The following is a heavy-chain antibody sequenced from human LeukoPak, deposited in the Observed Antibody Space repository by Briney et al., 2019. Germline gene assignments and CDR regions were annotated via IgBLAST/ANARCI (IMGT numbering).Heavy chain of an antibody. Sequence: SETLSLTCAVSGGSISSSNWWSWVRQPPGKGLEWIGEIYHSGSTNYNPSLKSRVTISVDKSKNQFSLRLSSVTAADTAVYYCARVVRERWLVQVVDYWGQGTLVTVSS. J-gene: IGHJ4*02. CDR2: IYHSGST. V-gene: IGHV4-4*02. D-gene: IGHD6-19*01. CDR3: ARVVRERWLVQVVDY. CDR1: GGSISSSNW.